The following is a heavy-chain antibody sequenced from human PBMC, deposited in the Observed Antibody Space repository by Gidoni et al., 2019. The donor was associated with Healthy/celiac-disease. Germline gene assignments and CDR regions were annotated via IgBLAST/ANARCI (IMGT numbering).Heavy chain of an antibody. Sequence: EVQLVESGGGVVQPGGSLRLSCAASGFTFDDYAMHWVRQAPGKGLEWVSLISGDGGRTYYADSVKGRFTISRDNSKNSLYLQMNSLRTEDTALYYCAKDNRGGDSAIGYYYYYGMDVWGQGTTVTVSS. CDR3: AKDNRGGDSAIGYYYYYGMDV. V-gene: IGHV3-43*02. CDR2: ISGDGGRT. J-gene: IGHJ6*02. D-gene: IGHD2-21*02. CDR1: GFTFDDYA.